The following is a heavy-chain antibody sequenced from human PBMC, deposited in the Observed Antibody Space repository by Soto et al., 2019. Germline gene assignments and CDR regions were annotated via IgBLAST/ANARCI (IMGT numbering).Heavy chain of an antibody. CDR2: IYYSGST. D-gene: IGHD4-4*01. V-gene: IGHV4-30-4*01. Sequence: SETLSLTCTVSGGSISSGDYYWSWIRQPPGKGLEWIGYIYYSGSTYYNPSLKSRVTISVDTSKNQFSLKLSSVTAADTAVYYCARQLTTTSRSALNNWFDRWGQGTLVTVSS. CDR1: GGSISSGDYY. CDR3: ARQLTTTSRSALNNWFDR. J-gene: IGHJ5*02.